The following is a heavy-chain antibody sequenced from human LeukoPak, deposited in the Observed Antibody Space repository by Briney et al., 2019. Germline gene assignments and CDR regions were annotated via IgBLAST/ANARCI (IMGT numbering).Heavy chain of an antibody. CDR3: ARHYYGSGSYSHFDY. CDR1: GYSFDNYW. CDR2: IDLSDSYT. D-gene: IGHD3-10*01. Sequence: GESLKISCKGSGYSFDNYWITWLRQMPGKGLEWMGKIDLSDSYTNYSPSFQGYVTISADKSISTAYLQWSSLKASDSAMYYCARHYYGSGSYSHFDYWGQGTLVTVSS. J-gene: IGHJ4*02. V-gene: IGHV5-10-1*01.